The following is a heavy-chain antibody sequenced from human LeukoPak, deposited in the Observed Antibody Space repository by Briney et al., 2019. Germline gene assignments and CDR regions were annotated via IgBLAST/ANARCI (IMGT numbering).Heavy chain of an antibody. V-gene: IGHV4-34*01. Sequence: PSETLSLTCAVYGGSFSGHYWTWIRQPPGKGLEWIEEVNHSGSTTYNPSLNNRVTISVDTSKNQFSLKLTSVTAADTAVYYCARPRYGSGSLDSWGQGTLVTVSS. D-gene: IGHD3-10*01. CDR3: ARPRYGSGSLDS. CDR2: VNHSGST. CDR1: GGSFSGHY. J-gene: IGHJ4*02.